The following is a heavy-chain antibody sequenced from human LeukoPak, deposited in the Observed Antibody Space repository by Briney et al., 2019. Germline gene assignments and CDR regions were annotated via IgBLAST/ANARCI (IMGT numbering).Heavy chain of an antibody. J-gene: IGHJ5*02. CDR1: GFTFSTYA. V-gene: IGHV3-30*04. D-gene: IGHD6-19*01. Sequence: GGSLRLSCAASGFTFSTYAIHWVRQAPGKGLDWVAVISYDGIKKYYADSAKGRFSISRDNAKNSLYLQMNSLRAEDTALYYCARATGIAVAEAAFDPWGQGTLVTVSS. CDR3: ARATGIAVAEAAFDP. CDR2: ISYDGIKK.